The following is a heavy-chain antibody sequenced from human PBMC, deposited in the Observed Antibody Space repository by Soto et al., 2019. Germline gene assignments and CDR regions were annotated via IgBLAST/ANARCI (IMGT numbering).Heavy chain of an antibody. D-gene: IGHD2-2*01. CDR3: ARSLGYCSSTSCYFADY. Sequence: GASVKVSCKASGYTFTSYAMHWVRQAPGQRLEWMGWINAGNGNTKYSQKFQGRVTITRDTSASTAYMELSSLRSEDTAVYYCARSLGYCSSTSCYFADYWGQGTLVTVSS. CDR1: GYTFTSYA. J-gene: IGHJ4*02. CDR2: INAGNGNT. V-gene: IGHV1-3*01.